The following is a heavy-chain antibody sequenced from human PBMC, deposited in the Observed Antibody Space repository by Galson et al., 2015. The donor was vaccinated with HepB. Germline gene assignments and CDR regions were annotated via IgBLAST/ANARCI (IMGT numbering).Heavy chain of an antibody. CDR2: ISGSGGST. V-gene: IGHV3-23*01. D-gene: IGHD1-26*01. Sequence: SLRLSCAASGFTFSSYAMSWVRQAPGKGLEWVSAISGSGGSTYYADSVKGRFTISRDNSKNTLYLQMNSLRAEDTAVYYCAKCMIGATISYYYGMDVWGQGTPVTVSS. J-gene: IGHJ6*02. CDR3: AKCMIGATISYYYGMDV. CDR1: GFTFSSYA.